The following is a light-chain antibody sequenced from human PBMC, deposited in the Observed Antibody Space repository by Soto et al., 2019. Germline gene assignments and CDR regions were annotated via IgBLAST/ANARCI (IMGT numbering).Light chain of an antibody. CDR3: QQYNNWPPPLT. V-gene: IGKV3-15*01. CDR2: GAS. CDR1: QSVSSN. Sequence: EIVMTQSPATLSVSPGERATLSCRASQSVSSNLAWYQQKPGQAPRLLICGASTRATGIPARFSGSGSGTEFTLTISSLQSEDFAVYYCQQYNNWPPPLTFGGGTKVEI. J-gene: IGKJ4*01.